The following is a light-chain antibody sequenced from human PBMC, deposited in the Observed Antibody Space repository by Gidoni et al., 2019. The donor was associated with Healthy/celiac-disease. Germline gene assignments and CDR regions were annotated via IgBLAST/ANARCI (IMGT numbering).Light chain of an antibody. CDR1: QSISSW. CDR3: QQYNSYPIT. Sequence: DIQMTQSPSTLSASVGDRVTITCRASQSISSWLAWYQQKPGKAPKLLIYKASSLESGVPSRFSGSGSVTEFTLTISSLQPDDFATYYCQQYNSYPITFXQXTRLEIK. CDR2: KAS. V-gene: IGKV1-5*03. J-gene: IGKJ5*01.